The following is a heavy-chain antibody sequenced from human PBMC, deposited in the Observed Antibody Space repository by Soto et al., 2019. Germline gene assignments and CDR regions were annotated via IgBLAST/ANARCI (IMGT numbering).Heavy chain of an antibody. D-gene: IGHD1-26*01. CDR3: AREPYSGSYYYYYGMDV. V-gene: IGHV4-61*01. J-gene: IGHJ6*02. CDR2: IYYSGST. CDR1: GGSVSSGSYY. Sequence: SETLSLTCTVSGGSVSSGSYYWSWIRQPPGKGLEWIGYIYYSGSTNYNPSLKSRVTISVDTSKNQFSLKLSSVTAADTAVYYCAREPYSGSYYYYYGMDVWGQGTTVTVSS.